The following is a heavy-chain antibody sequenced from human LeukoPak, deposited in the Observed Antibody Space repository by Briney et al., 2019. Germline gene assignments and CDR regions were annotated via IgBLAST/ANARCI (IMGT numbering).Heavy chain of an antibody. V-gene: IGHV4-34*01. Sequence: SETLSLTCAVYGGSFSGYYWSWIRQPPGKGLEWIGEINHSGSTNYNPSLKSRVTISVDTSKNQFSLKLSSVTAADTAVYYCARVLGITEEGWFDPWGQGTLVTVSS. CDR2: INHSGST. CDR3: ARVLGITEEGWFDP. CDR1: GGSFSGYY. D-gene: IGHD1-14*01. J-gene: IGHJ5*02.